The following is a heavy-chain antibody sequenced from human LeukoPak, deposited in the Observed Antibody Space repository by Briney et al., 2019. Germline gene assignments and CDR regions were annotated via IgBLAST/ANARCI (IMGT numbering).Heavy chain of an antibody. CDR1: GFSFSDSR. J-gene: IGHJ3*02. Sequence: GGSLRLSCATSGFSFSDSRMNWVRQTPEKGLEWVSYISRGGKTIYYADSVKGRFTISRDNTRNSLFLQMDSLRAEDTAVYYCARGLVTSDFWTPIALDIWGQGTVVTVSS. D-gene: IGHD3-3*01. CDR3: ARGLVTSDFWTPIALDI. V-gene: IGHV3-48*01. CDR2: ISRGGKTI.